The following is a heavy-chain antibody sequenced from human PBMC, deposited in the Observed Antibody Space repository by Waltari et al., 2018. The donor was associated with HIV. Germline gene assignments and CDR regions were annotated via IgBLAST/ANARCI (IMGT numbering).Heavy chain of an antibody. Sequence: QVVLIESGAGVTQPGGSVKVSCKVAGSSLAQLSMHWVRQAPGKGLEWMGGIYPEGDETIYAQKFRGRLSMTEDTSTDTAYMELRGLRSDDTAVYYCASNDRPVYFFDYWSHGTLVTVSS. CDR2: IYPEGDET. CDR1: GSSLAQLS. J-gene: IGHJ4*01. CDR3: ASNDRPVYFFDY. V-gene: IGHV1-24*01. D-gene: IGHD3-9*01.